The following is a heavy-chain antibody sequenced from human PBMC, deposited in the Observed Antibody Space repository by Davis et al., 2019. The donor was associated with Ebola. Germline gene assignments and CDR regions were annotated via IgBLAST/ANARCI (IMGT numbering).Heavy chain of an antibody. D-gene: IGHD3-10*01. CDR1: GGSVSSGSYY. Sequence: MPSETLSLTCTVSGGSVSSGSYYWSWIRQPPGKGLEWIGYIYYSGSTNYNPSLKSRVTISVDTSKNQFPLKLSSVTAADTAVYYCARDLRGGSGKPAYYYYGMDVWGKGTTVTVSS. V-gene: IGHV4-61*01. CDR2: IYYSGST. CDR3: ARDLRGGSGKPAYYYYGMDV. J-gene: IGHJ6*04.